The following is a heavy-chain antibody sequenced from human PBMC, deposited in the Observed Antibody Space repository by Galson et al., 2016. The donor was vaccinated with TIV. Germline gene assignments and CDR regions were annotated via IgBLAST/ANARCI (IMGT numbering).Heavy chain of an antibody. CDR3: AKQFVDV. V-gene: IGHV3-23*01. J-gene: IGHJ6*02. Sequence: SLRLSCAASGFTFSSYAMNWVRQAPGRGLEWVSSINENSGSTDYADSVKGRFTISRDNSKNTLYLQMDSLRAEDTAVYYCAKQFVDVWGQGTTVTVSS. D-gene: IGHD5-24*01. CDR1: GFTFSSYA. CDR2: INENSGST.